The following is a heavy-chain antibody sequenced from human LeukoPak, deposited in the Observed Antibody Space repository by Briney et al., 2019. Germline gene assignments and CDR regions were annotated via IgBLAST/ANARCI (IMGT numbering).Heavy chain of an antibody. Sequence: PGRTLSLSCAASGFTLCSYSMHSVCEAPGKGVERVAFIRYDVTNKYYADSVKGRFTNSRDNSKNTLYLQMKSLRAEDTAVYYCATEWELLVNWGQGTLVTVSS. CDR1: GFTLCSYS. D-gene: IGHD1-26*01. J-gene: IGHJ4*02. CDR3: ATEWELLVN. V-gene: IGHV3-30*02. CDR2: IRYDVTNK.